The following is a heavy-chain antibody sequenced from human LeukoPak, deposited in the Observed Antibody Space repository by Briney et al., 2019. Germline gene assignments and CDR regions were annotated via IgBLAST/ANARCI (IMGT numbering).Heavy chain of an antibody. D-gene: IGHD5-24*01. J-gene: IGHJ4*02. CDR1: GFTFSGYY. V-gene: IGHV3-11*01. Sequence: PGGSLRLSCAASGFTFSGYYMSWVRQAPGKGLEWASYITPSGSTIYYADSVKGRFTISRDNAKNSLYLQMNSLRAEDTAVYFCAGRDVYNSAYWGQGTLVTVSS. CDR2: ITPSGSTI. CDR3: AGRDVYNSAY.